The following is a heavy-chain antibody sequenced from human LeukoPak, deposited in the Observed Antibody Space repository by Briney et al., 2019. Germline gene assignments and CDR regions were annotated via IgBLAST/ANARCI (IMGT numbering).Heavy chain of an antibody. V-gene: IGHV4-31*03. CDR2: IYYSGST. CDR1: GGSISSGGYY. D-gene: IGHD6-13*01. CDR3: ARDRSSSWYIDY. Sequence: PSQTLSLTCTVSGGSISSGGYYWSWIRQHPGKGLEWIGYIYYSGSTYYNPSLKSRVTISVDTSKNQFSLKLSSVTAADTAVYYCARDRSSSWYIDYWGQGTLVTVSS. J-gene: IGHJ4*02.